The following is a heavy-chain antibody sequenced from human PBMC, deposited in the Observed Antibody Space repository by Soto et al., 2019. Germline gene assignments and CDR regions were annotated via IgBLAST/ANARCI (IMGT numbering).Heavy chain of an antibody. V-gene: IGHV4-30-4*01. CDR2: IYYGSIYNSGST. CDR1: GGSIRSGDYY. D-gene: IGHD6-25*01. Sequence: QVQLQESGPGLVKPSQTLSLTCTVSGGSIRSGDYYWSWIRQPPGKGLEWIGYIYYGSIYNSGSTYYNPSLKSRLTISVDMSRNQFSLWLSSVTAADTAVYYCARAPYIGAALDVWGQGTTVSVSS. CDR3: ARAPYIGAALDV. J-gene: IGHJ6*02.